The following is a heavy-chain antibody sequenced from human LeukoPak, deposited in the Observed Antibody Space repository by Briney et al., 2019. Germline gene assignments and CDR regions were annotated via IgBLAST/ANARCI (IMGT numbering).Heavy chain of an antibody. D-gene: IGHD3-22*01. Sequence: GGSLRLSCAASGFTFSDYYMSWIRQAPGKGLEGVSYISSSGSTIYYAYSVKGRFTISRDNAKNSLYLQMNSLRAEDTAVYYCARVVAYYYDSSGYCDPWGQGTLVTVSS. J-gene: IGHJ5*02. CDR3: ARVVAYYYDSSGYCDP. V-gene: IGHV3-11*01. CDR2: ISSSGSTI. CDR1: GFTFSDYY.